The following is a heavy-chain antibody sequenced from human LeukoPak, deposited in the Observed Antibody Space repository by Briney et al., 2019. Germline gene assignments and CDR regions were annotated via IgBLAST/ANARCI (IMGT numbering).Heavy chain of an antibody. J-gene: IGHJ4*02. Sequence: GGSLRLSCKASGFTFSSYWMHWVRQIPGKGLAWVSRINGDGSDTNSADSVKGRFTISRDNAKNTLYLQMNSLRAEDTAVYYCVRGLGSGYSYAYGVYWGQRTLVTVSS. V-gene: IGHV3-74*01. CDR2: INGDGSDT. CDR1: GFTFSSYW. D-gene: IGHD5-18*01. CDR3: VRGLGSGYSYAYGVY.